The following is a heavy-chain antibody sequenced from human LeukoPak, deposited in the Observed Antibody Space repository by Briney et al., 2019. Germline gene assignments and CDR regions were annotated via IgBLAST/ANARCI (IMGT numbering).Heavy chain of an antibody. CDR2: IYTSGST. J-gene: IGHJ3*02. CDR3: ARDRNYDFWSGDDAFDI. Sequence: SETLSPTCTVSGGSISSYYWSWIRQPAGKGLEWIGRIYTSGSTNYNPSLKSRVTMSVDTSKNQFSLKLSSVTAADTAVYYCARDRNYDFWSGDDAFDIWGQGTMVTVSS. CDR1: GGSISSYY. V-gene: IGHV4-4*07. D-gene: IGHD3-3*01.